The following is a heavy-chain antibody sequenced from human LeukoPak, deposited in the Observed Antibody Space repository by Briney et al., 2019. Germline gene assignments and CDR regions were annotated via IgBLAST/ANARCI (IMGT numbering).Heavy chain of an antibody. CDR2: IYHSGST. V-gene: IGHV4-30-2*01. CDR3: ARDLEYDFWSGYSPRGDAFDI. J-gene: IGHJ3*02. Sequence: PSQTLSLTCTVSGGSISSGGYYWRWIRQPPGKGLEWIGYIYHSGSTYYNPSLKSRVTISVDRSKNQFSLKLSSVTAADTAVYYCARDLEYDFWSGYSPRGDAFDIWGQGTMVTVSS. CDR1: GGSISSGGYY. D-gene: IGHD3-3*01.